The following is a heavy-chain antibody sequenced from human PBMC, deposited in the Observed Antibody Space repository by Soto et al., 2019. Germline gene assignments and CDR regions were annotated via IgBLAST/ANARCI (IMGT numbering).Heavy chain of an antibody. CDR3: ARDQWYYDSSGYYYFDRFDY. CDR1: GGTFSSYA. CDR2: IIPIFGTA. J-gene: IGHJ4*02. V-gene: IGHV1-69*13. Sequence: SVKVSCKASGGTFSSYAISWVRQAPGQGLEWMGGIIPIFGTANYAQKFQGRVTITADESTSTAYMELSSLRSEDTAVYYCARDQWYYDSSGYYYFDRFDYWGQRTLVTVSS. D-gene: IGHD3-22*01.